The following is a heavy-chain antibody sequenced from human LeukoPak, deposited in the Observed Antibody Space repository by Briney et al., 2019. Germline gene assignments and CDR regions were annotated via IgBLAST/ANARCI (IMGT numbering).Heavy chain of an antibody. CDR1: GYSFTSYW. D-gene: IGHD6-19*01. CDR2: IYPGDSDT. V-gene: IGHV5-51*01. CDR3: AAWFISGWYGGSDYYYGMDV. J-gene: IGHJ6*02. Sequence: GESLKISCKGSGYSFTSYWIGWVRQMPGKGLEWMGIIYPGDSDTRYSPSFQGQVTISADKSISTAYLQWSSLKASDTAMYYCAAWFISGWYGGSDYYYGMDVWGQGTTVTVSS.